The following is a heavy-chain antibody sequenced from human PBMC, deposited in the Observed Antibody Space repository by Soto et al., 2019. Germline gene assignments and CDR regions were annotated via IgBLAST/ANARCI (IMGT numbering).Heavy chain of an antibody. CDR2: IYYSGST. V-gene: IGHV4-30-4*01. Sequence: LSLTCTVSGGSISSGDYYWSWIRQPPGKGLEWIGYIYYSGSTYYNPSLKSRVTISVDTSKNQFSLKLSSVTAADTAVYYCARRSSSRTYNWFDPWGQGTLVTVS. CDR3: ARRSSSRTYNWFDP. D-gene: IGHD6-13*01. CDR1: GGSISSGDYY. J-gene: IGHJ5*02.